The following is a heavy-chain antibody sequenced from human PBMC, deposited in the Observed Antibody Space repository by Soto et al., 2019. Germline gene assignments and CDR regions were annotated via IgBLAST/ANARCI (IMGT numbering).Heavy chain of an antibody. CDR2: ISSSSSYI. D-gene: IGHD3-22*01. Sequence: EVLLVEAGGGLVKAGGSLRLSCAASGFTFSSYSMNWVRQAPGKGLEWISSISSSSSYIYYADSVKGRCTISRDNARNRLYLQMNSLRVENTAMYYSASHPRDRSGYCYYYDYWGQGTLVTFSA. CDR1: GFTFSSYS. CDR3: ASHPRDRSGYCYYYDY. V-gene: IGHV3-21*01. J-gene: IGHJ4*02.